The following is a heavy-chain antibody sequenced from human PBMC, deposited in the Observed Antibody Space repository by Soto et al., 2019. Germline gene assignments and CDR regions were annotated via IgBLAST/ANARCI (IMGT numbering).Heavy chain of an antibody. Sequence: LRLTCGSYGVNFSSYGMNAGSQAPGKGLEWVSSISSSSSYIYYADSVKGRFTISGDNAKNSLYLQMNSLRAEDTAVYYCARDAYYYDSSGYHDYWGQGNLVTVSS. D-gene: IGHD3-22*01. CDR3: ARDAYYYDSSGYHDY. V-gene: IGHV3-21*01. CDR1: GVNFSSYG. CDR2: ISSSSSYI. J-gene: IGHJ4*02.